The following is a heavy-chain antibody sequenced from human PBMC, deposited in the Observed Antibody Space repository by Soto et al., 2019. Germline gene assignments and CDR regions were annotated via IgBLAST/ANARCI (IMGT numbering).Heavy chain of an antibody. CDR3: MHEEISSWGTMVV. D-gene: IGHD6-13*01. CDR2: VYRDDDK. V-gene: IGHV2-5*02. CDR1: GVSISTSTVG. J-gene: IGHJ6*04. Sequence: STLKESGPTLVKPTQTLTLTCSISGVSISTSTVGIGWIRQPPGKALEWLALVYRDDDKRYNPSLKSRLIITKDPARNQEVLTMTNMDPMHTATYLCMHEEISSWGTMVVVGKGTTVTVSS.